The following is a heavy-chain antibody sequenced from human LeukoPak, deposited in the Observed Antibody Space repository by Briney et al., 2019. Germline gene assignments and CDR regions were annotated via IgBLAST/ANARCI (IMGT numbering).Heavy chain of an antibody. CDR3: ARDDYGWGSHPY. J-gene: IGHJ4*02. Sequence: PGGSLSLSCAGSGLTFSGYWMTWVRQAPGKGLEWVANIKPDGSEKAYVDSVKGRFTISRDNAKNSLYLQMNSLRAEDTAVYYCARDDYGWGSHPYWGQGTLVTVSS. CDR2: IKPDGSEK. D-gene: IGHD3-10*01. CDR1: GLTFSGYW. V-gene: IGHV3-7*04.